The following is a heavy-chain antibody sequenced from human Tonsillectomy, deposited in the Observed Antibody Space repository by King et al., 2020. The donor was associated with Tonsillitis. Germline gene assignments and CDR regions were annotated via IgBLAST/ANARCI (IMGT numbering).Heavy chain of an antibody. CDR1: GFTFDDYA. Sequence: DVQLVESGGGLVQPGRSLRLSCAASGFTFDDYAMRWVRQAPGKGLEWVSGISWNSGSIGYADSVKGRFTISRDNAKNSLYLQMNSLRAEDTALYYCAKDMVATFLVGMDVWGQGTTVTVSS. CDR2: ISWNSGSI. V-gene: IGHV3-9*01. J-gene: IGHJ6*02. D-gene: IGHD5-12*01. CDR3: AKDMVATFLVGMDV.